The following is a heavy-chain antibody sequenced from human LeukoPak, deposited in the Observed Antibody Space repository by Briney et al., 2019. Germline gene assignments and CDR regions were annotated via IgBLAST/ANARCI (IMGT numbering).Heavy chain of an antibody. CDR2: IYYSGST. CDR3: ARHYGLGPFQH. CDR1: GGSISSGGYY. V-gene: IGHV4-31*03. J-gene: IGHJ1*01. Sequence: SEALSLTCTVSGGSISSGGYYWSWIRQHPGKGLEWIGYIYYSGSTYYNPSLKSRVTISVDTSKNQFSLKLSSVTAADTAVYYCARHYGLGPFQHWGQGTLVTVSS. D-gene: IGHD3-10*01.